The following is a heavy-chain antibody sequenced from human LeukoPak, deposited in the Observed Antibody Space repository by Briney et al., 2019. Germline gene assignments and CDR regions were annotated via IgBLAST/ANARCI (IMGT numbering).Heavy chain of an antibody. D-gene: IGHD3-10*01. Sequence: SETLSLTCTVSGGSLSSYYWSWIRQPAGKGLEWIGRIYTSGSTNYNPSLTRRVTMSVDTSKNQFSLKLSSVTAADTAVYYCARDPVVRGVINYMDVWGKGTTVTISS. CDR2: IYTSGST. CDR3: ARDPVVRGVINYMDV. J-gene: IGHJ6*03. V-gene: IGHV4-4*07. CDR1: GGSLSSYY.